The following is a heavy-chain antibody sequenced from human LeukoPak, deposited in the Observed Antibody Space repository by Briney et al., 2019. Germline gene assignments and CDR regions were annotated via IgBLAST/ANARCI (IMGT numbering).Heavy chain of an antibody. CDR1: GYAFTTSD. D-gene: IGHD3/OR15-3a*01. CDR3: ARGGSFGLKANLDF. V-gene: IGHV1-8*01. CDR2: MSPYGGNT. Sequence: GASVKVSCKASGYAFTTSDINWVRQATGQGLEWMGWMSPYGGNTRYAQKFQARITMTRNTSASTAYMELSSLTSEDTAVYYCARGGSFGLKANLDFWGQGTLVTVSS. J-gene: IGHJ4*02.